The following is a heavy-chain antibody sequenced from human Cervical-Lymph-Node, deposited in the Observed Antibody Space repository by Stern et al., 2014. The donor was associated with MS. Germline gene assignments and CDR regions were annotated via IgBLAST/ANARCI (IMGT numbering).Heavy chain of an antibody. CDR2: SMPILGTS. Sequence: VQLEESGAEVKKPGSSVKVSCQASGGTLLSYPISWVRQSPGQGLEWLGGSMPILGTSNYAHKFQGRVTITADESTTTIYMELRSLKSEDTAVYYCARHLGSHESGWFDPWGQGTLVTVSS. CDR1: GGTLLSYP. D-gene: IGHD1-26*01. V-gene: IGHV1-69*01. J-gene: IGHJ5*02. CDR3: ARHLGSHESGWFDP.